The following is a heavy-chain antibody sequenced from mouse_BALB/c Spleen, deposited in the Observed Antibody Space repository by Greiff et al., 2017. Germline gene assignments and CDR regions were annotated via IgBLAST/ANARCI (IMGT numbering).Heavy chain of an antibody. J-gene: IGHJ2*01. V-gene: IGHV5-6-5*01. D-gene: IGHD2-10*02. CDR3: AREKYGNYVPFDY. CDR2: ISSGGST. CDR1: GFTFSSYA. Sequence: EVQLVESGGGLVKPGGSLKLSCAASGFTFSSYAMSWVRQTPEKRLEWVASISSGGSTYYPDSVKGRFTISRDNARNILYLQMSSLRSEDTAMYYCAREKYGNYVPFDYWGQGTTLTVSS.